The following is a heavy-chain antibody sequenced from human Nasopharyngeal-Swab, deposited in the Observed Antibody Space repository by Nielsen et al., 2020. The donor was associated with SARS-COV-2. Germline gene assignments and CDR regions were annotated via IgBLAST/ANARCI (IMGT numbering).Heavy chain of an antibody. V-gene: IGHV1-69*10. CDR1: GGTFSSYA. CDR2: IIPILGIA. D-gene: IGHD2-2*02. CDR3: ARGYIAVVPAAIRGRDYYYYYGMDV. Sequence: SVKVSCKASGGTFSSYAISWVRQAPGQGLEWMGGIIPILGIANYAQKFQGRVTITADKSTSTAYMELSSLRSEDTAVYYCARGYIAVVPAAIRGRDYYYYYGMDVWGQGTTVTVSS. J-gene: IGHJ6*02.